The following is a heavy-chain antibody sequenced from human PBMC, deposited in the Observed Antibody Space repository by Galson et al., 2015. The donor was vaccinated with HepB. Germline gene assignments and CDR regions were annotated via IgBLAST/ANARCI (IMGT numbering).Heavy chain of an antibody. V-gene: IGHV3-73*01. J-gene: IGHJ6*02. D-gene: IGHD5-24*01. Sequence: SLRLSCAASGFTFSGSALHWVHQASGKGLEWVGRIRSKGNTYATAYGASVMGRFTISRDDSKNTTYLRMNSLKSEDTAVYYCTRHRHSDGENYGMDVWGQGTTVTVSS. CDR2: IRSKGNTYAT. CDR3: TRHRHSDGENYGMDV. CDR1: GFTFSGSA.